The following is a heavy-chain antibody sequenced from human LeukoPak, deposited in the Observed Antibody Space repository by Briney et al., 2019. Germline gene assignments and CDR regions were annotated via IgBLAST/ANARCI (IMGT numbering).Heavy chain of an antibody. Sequence: PGGSLRLSCAASGFTFSSYEMNWVRQAPGKGLEWVSYISSSGSTIYYADSVKGRFTISRDNAKNSLYLQMNSLRAEDTAVYYCARATTVTTWLDVWGKGTTVTISS. CDR2: ISSSGSTI. CDR1: GFTFSSYE. CDR3: ARATTVTTWLDV. J-gene: IGHJ6*04. D-gene: IGHD4-17*01. V-gene: IGHV3-48*03.